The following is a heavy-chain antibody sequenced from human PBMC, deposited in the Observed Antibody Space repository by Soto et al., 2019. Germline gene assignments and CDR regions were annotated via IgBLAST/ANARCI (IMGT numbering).Heavy chain of an antibody. CDR3: ARDRHSSGY. Sequence: KASETLSLTCTVSGVSISPYYWSWIRQPPGKGLEWIGYIYYSGTTSYNPSLKSRVTISVDTSKNQFSLKLNSVTAADTAVYYCARDRHSSGYWGQGTLVTVSS. D-gene: IGHD6-19*01. V-gene: IGHV4-59*01. CDR1: GVSISPYY. CDR2: IYYSGTT. J-gene: IGHJ4*02.